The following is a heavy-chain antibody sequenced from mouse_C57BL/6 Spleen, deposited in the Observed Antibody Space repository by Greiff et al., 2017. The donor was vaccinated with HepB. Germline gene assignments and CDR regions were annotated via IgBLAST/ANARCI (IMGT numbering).Heavy chain of an antibody. CDR1: GYTFTSYW. CDR3: AREYYSNYWYFDV. Sequence: QVQLKQPGAELVRPGSSVKLSCKASGYTFTSYWMHWVKQRPIQGLEWIGNIDPSDSETHYNQKFKDKATLTVDKSSSTAYMQLSSLTSEDSAVYYCAREYYSNYWYFDVWGTGTTVTVSS. V-gene: IGHV1-52*01. CDR2: IDPSDSET. J-gene: IGHJ1*03. D-gene: IGHD2-5*01.